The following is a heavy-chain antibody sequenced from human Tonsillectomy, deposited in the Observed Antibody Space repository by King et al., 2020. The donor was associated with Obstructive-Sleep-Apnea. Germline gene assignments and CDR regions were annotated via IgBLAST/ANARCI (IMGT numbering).Heavy chain of an antibody. CDR3: ARSGVVATTQY. J-gene: IGHJ4*02. CDR2: MIPNSGNT. CDR1: GYAFTSYD. D-gene: IGHD5-12*01. V-gene: IGHV1-8*01. Sequence: VQLVESGAEVKKPGASVKVSCKASGYAFTSYDINWVRQATGQGLEWMGWMIPNSGNTGYAQKFQGRVTMTRNTSITTAYMELNGLRSEDTAVYYCARSGVVATTQYWGQGTLVTVSS.